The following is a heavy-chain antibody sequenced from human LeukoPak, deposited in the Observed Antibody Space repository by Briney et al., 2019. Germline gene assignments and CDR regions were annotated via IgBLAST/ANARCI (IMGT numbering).Heavy chain of an antibody. D-gene: IGHD2-15*01. CDR1: GGSFSGYY. CDR2: INHRGST. CDR3: ARAPGAALD. V-gene: IGHV4-34*01. J-gene: IGHJ4*02. Sequence: PSETLSLTCNVSGGSFSGYYWSWIRQPPGKGLEWIGEINHRGSTNYNPSLKSRVTVSLDTSKNQFSLKLSSVTAADTAVYYCARAPGAALDWGQGTPVTVSS.